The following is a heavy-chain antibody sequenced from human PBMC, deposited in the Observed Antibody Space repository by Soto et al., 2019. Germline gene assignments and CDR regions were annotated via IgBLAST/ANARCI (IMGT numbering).Heavy chain of an antibody. V-gene: IGHV1-69*08. CDR1: GGTFSSYT. J-gene: IGHJ4*02. CDR3: ARDPPTVVPAAIADY. D-gene: IGHD2-2*01. CDR2: IIPILGIA. Sequence: QVQLVQSGAEVKKPGSSVKVSCKASGGTFSSYTISWVRQAPGQGLEWMGRIIPILGIANYAQKFQGRVTITADKSTSTAYMELSSLRSEDTAVYYCARDPPTVVPAAIADYWGQGTLVTVSS.